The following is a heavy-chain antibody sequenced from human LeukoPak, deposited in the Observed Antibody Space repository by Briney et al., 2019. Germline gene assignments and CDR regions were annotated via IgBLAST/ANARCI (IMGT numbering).Heavy chain of an antibody. D-gene: IGHD4-17*01. CDR1: GGSIGSSSYY. V-gene: IGHV4-39*01. CDR3: ARYGDYVGYFDY. Sequence: SETLSLTCTVSGGSIGSSSYYWGWIRQPPGKGLEWIGSIYYSGSTYYNPSLKSRVTISVDTSKNQFSLKLSSVTAADTAVYYCARYGDYVGYFDYWGQGTLVTVSS. J-gene: IGHJ4*02. CDR2: IYYSGST.